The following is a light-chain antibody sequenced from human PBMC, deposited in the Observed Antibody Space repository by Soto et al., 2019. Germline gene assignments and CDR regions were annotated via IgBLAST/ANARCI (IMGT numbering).Light chain of an antibody. CDR2: DVG. CDR3: SSYSSSSTVL. J-gene: IGLJ2*01. CDR1: SSDVGGYNY. Sequence: QSVLTQPASVSGSPGQSITISCTGTSSDVGGYNYVSWYQQHPGKAPKLIIYDVGNRPSGVSDRFSGSKSGNTASLTISGLQAEDEADYYCSSYSSSSTVLFGGGTQLTVL. V-gene: IGLV2-14*01.